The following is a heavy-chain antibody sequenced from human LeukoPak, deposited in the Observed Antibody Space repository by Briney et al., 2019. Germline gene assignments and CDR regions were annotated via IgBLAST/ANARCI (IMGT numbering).Heavy chain of an antibody. J-gene: IGHJ6*02. V-gene: IGHV1-8*01. CDR1: GYTFTSYD. CDR2: MNPNSGNT. CDR3: ARGAWQQLVLYYYGMDV. Sequence: ASVKVSCKASGYTFTSYDINWVRQATGQGLEWMGWMNPNSGNTGYAQKFQGRVTMTRNTSISTAYMELSSLRSEDTAVYYCARGAWQQLVLYYYGMDVWGQGTTVTVSS. D-gene: IGHD6-13*01.